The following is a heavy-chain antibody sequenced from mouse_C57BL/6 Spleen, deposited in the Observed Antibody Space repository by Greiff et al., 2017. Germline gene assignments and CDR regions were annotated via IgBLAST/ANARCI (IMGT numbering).Heavy chain of an antibody. V-gene: IGHV1-76*01. CDR3: ARERDEYFDY. CDR1: GYTFTDYY. J-gene: IGHJ2*01. Sequence: QVQLQQSGAELVRPGASVKLSCKASGYTFTDYYINWVKQRPGQGLEWIARIYPGSGNTYYNEKFKGKATLTAEKSSSTAYMQLSSLTSEDSAVYFCARERDEYFDYWGQGTTLTVSS. CDR2: IYPGSGNT.